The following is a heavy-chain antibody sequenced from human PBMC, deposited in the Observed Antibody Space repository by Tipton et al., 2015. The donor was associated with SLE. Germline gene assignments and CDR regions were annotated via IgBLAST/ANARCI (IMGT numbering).Heavy chain of an antibody. V-gene: IGHV4-38-2*02. CDR1: GFAISSGYY. Sequence: LRLSCNVSGFAISSGYYWSWIRQPPGKGLEWIGEIHHIGGTKYSPSLNSRVTISIDTSKNQFSLKLISVTAADTAVYYCARHSGWSFDVWGQGTMVTASS. J-gene: IGHJ3*01. CDR3: ARHSGWSFDV. D-gene: IGHD2-15*01. CDR2: IHHIGGT.